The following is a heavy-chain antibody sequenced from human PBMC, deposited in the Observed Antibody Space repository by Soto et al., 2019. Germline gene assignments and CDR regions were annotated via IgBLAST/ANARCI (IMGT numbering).Heavy chain of an antibody. CDR3: ARGTMVRGTLDPGISGPLDY. V-gene: IGHV3-13*01. CDR2: LGAGGDT. D-gene: IGHD3-10*01. Sequence: EVQLVESGGGLVQPGGSLRLACAASGFTVSSYDMHWVRHVTGKGLEWVSTLGAGGDTYFPDSVKGRFTISRENAKTSLYLQMNNLGAGDTAVYYCARGTMVRGTLDPGISGPLDYWGQGTLVAVSS. CDR1: GFTVSSYD. J-gene: IGHJ4*02.